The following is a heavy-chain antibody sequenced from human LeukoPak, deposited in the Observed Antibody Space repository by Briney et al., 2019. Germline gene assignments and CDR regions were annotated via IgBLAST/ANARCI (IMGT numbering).Heavy chain of an antibody. CDR2: IYYSGST. D-gene: IGHD6-13*01. CDR3: ARGKGYSSSWSYYYYYMDV. CDR1: GGSISSYY. V-gene: IGHV4-59*13. Sequence: SETLSLTCTVSGGSISSYYWSWIRQPPGKGLEWIGYIYYSGSTNYNPSLKSRVTISVDTSKNQFSLKLSSVTAADTAVYYCARGKGYSSSWSYYYYYMDVWGKGTTVTVSS. J-gene: IGHJ6*03.